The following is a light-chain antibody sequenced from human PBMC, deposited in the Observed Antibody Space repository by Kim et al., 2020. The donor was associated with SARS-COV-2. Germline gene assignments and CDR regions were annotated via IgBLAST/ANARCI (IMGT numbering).Light chain of an antibody. Sequence: SLSPGERVTPSCRAEQSVSRYFAWYQQKPGQAPRLLIYDASNTATGIPARFSGSGSGTDFTLTISSLEPEDFAVYYCQQRSNWPYTFGQGTKLEI. J-gene: IGKJ2*01. CDR2: DAS. V-gene: IGKV3-11*01. CDR1: QSVSRY. CDR3: QQRSNWPYT.